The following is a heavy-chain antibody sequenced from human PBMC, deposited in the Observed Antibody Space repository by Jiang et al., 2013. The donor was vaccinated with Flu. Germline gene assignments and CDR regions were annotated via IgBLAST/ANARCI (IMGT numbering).Heavy chain of an antibody. D-gene: IGHD2-15*01. Sequence: AQKFQGRVTITADKSTSTAYMELSSLRSEDTAVYYCAKARVVAYWYFDLWGRGTLVTVSS. V-gene: IGHV1-69*04. CDR3: AKARVVAYWYFDL. J-gene: IGHJ2*01.